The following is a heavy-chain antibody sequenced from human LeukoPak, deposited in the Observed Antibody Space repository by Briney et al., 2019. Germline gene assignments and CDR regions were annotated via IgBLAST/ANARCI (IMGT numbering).Heavy chain of an antibody. Sequence: GGSLRLSCAASGFTFSSYEMNWVRQAPGKGLEWVSYISSSGSTIYYADSMKGRFTISRDNAKNSLYLKMNSLRAEDTAVYYCARDRRQRGYHYYFDSWGQGTLVTVSS. CDR3: ARDRRQRGYHYYFDS. V-gene: IGHV3-48*03. CDR1: GFTFSSYE. J-gene: IGHJ4*02. D-gene: IGHD2-2*01. CDR2: ISSSGSTI.